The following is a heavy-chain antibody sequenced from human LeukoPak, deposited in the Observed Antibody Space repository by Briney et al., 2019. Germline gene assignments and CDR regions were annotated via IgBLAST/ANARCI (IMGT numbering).Heavy chain of an antibody. CDR3: ARGQRAAAGTGYFDY. J-gene: IGHJ4*02. V-gene: IGHV3-21*01. CDR2: ISSSSSYM. D-gene: IGHD6-13*01. Sequence: GGSLRLSCAASGFTFSSYSMNWVRQAPGKGLEWVSSISSSSSYMYYADSVKGRFTISRDNAKNSLYLQMNSLRAEDTAVYYCARGQRAAAGTGYFDYWGQGTLVTVSS. CDR1: GFTFSSYS.